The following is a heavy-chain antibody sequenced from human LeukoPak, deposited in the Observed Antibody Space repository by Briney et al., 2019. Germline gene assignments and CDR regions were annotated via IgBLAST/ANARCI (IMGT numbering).Heavy chain of an antibody. CDR3: AREGYYDSSGYSQFDY. CDR1: GFTFSSYE. V-gene: IGHV3-48*03. J-gene: IGHJ4*02. D-gene: IGHD3-22*01. Sequence: GGSLRLSCAASGFTFSSYEMNWVRQAPGKGLEWVSYISSSGSTIYYADSVKGRFTISRDNAKNSLYLQMNSLRAEDTAVYYCAREGYYDSSGYSQFDYWGQGTLVTVSS. CDR2: ISSSGSTI.